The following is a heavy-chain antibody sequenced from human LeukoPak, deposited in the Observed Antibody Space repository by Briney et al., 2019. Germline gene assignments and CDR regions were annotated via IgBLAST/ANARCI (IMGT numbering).Heavy chain of an antibody. CDR2: ISGSGGST. J-gene: IGHJ4*02. CDR1: GFTFSSYA. Sequence: GGSLRLSCAASGFTFSSYAMSWVRQAPGKGLEWVSAISGSGGSTYYAYSVKGRFTISRDNSKNTLYLQMNSLRADDTAIYYCAKGVRGVPDYWGQGTLVTVSS. D-gene: IGHD3-10*02. V-gene: IGHV3-23*01. CDR3: AKGVRGVPDY.